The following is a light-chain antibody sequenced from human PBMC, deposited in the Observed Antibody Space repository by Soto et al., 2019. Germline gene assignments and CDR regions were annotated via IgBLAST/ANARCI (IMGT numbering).Light chain of an antibody. V-gene: IGLV2-8*01. CDR1: SSDVGAYKY. CDR2: EVT. Sequence: QSALTQPPSASGAPGPSVTISCTGTSSDVGAYKYVSWYQQYPGKAHKLMIYEVTKRPSGVPDRFSGSKSGNTASLTVSGLQAEDEADYYCTSYVGNDIWVFGGGTKVTVL. J-gene: IGLJ3*02. CDR3: TSYVGNDIWV.